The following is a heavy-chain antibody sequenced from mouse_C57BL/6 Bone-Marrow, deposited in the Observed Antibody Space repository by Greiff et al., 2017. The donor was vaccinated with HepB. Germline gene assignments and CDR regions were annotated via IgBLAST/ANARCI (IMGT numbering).Heavy chain of an antibody. D-gene: IGHD2-5*01. V-gene: IGHV1-47*01. CDR1: GYTFTTYP. CDR3: ARGSNYVGYAMDY. J-gene: IGHJ4*01. Sequence: VKLQESGAELVKPGASVKMSCKASGYTFTTYPIEWMKQNHGKSLEWIGNFHPYNDDTKYNEKFKGKATLTVEKSSSTVYLELSRLTSDDSAVYYCARGSNYVGYAMDYWGQGTSVTVSS. CDR2: FHPYNDDT.